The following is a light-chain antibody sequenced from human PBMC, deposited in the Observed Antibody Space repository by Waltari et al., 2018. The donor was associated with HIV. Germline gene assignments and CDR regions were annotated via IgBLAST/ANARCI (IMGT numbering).Light chain of an antibody. CDR2: NNE. CDR1: PSNIGGNS. Sequence: SLLTQPPSVSGATGQRVHLSCSGGPSNIGGNSVNWYRQLPGTAPIRLIYNNEQRPSSLPVRFSGSNSATSASLVISGLQSDDEADYYCATWDDTMSVVFGGGTRLTVL. J-gene: IGLJ2*01. V-gene: IGLV1-44*01. CDR3: ATWDDTMSVV.